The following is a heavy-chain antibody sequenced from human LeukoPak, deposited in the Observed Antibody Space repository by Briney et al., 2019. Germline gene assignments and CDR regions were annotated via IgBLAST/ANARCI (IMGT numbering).Heavy chain of an antibody. J-gene: IGHJ4*02. CDR2: INPNSGGT. D-gene: IGHD5-12*01. CDR3: VRGIGLGNSGYDYFDY. Sequence: ASVKVSCKASGYTFTGYYMHWVRQAPGQGLEWIGWINPNSGGTNYAQKFQGRVTMTRDTSISTAYMELSRLTSDDTAVYYCVRGIGLGNSGYDYFDYWGQGTLVTVSS. V-gene: IGHV1-2*02. CDR1: GYTFTGYY.